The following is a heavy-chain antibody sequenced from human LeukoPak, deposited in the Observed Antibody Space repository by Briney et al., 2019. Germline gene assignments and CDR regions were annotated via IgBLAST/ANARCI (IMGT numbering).Heavy chain of an antibody. CDR2: ISAYNGNT. CDR3: ARVGVQLWLSSNDY. J-gene: IGHJ4*02. Sequence: AASVKVSCKASGYPFTSYYMHWVRQAPGQGLEWMGWISAYNGNTNYAQKLQGRVTMTTDTSTSTAYMELRSLRSDDTAVYYCARVGVQLWLSSNDYWGQGTLVTVSS. V-gene: IGHV1-18*04. D-gene: IGHD5-18*01. CDR1: GYPFTSYY.